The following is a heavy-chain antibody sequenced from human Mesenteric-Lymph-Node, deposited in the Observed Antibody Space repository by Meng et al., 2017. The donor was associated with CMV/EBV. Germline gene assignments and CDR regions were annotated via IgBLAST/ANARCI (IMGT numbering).Heavy chain of an antibody. CDR1: GFTFSSYA. CDR3: ARMDRGYYFDY. CDR2: ISGSGGST. V-gene: IGHV3-23*01. D-gene: IGHD2-8*01. J-gene: IGHJ4*02. Sequence: GESLKISCAASGFTFSSYAMSWVRQAPGKGLEWVSAISGSGGSTYYADSVKGRFTISRDNAKNSLYLQMNSLRAEDTAVYYCARMDRGYYFDYWGQGTLVTVSS.